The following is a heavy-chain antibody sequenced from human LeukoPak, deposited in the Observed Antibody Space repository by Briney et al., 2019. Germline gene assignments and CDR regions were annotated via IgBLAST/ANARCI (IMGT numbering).Heavy chain of an antibody. D-gene: IGHD3-9*01. CDR3: ARGRGRYFD. CDR2: INHSGST. J-gene: IGHJ4*02. Sequence: PAETLSLTCAVYGGSFSGYYWSWIRQPPGKGLEWIGEINHSGSTNYNPSLKRRVTISVDTSNNQFSLKLSSVTAADTAVYYCARGRGRYFDWGQGTLVTVSS. CDR1: GGSFSGYY. V-gene: IGHV4-34*01.